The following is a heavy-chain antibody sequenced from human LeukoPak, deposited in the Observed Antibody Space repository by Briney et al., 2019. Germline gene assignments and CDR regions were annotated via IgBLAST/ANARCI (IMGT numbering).Heavy chain of an antibody. D-gene: IGHD2-2*01. CDR3: ARVGGYCSSTSCWGENWFDP. Sequence: PGGSLRLSCAASGFTFSDYYMSWIRQAPGKGLEWVLYISSSRSTIYYADSVKGRFTISRDNAKNSLYLQMNSLRAEDTAVYYCARVGGYCSSTSCWGENWFDPWGQGTLVTVSS. CDR2: ISSSRSTI. V-gene: IGHV3-11*04. J-gene: IGHJ5*02. CDR1: GFTFSDYY.